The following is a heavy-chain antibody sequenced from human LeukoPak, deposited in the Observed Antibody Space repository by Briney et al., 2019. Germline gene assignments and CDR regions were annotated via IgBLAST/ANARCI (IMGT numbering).Heavy chain of an antibody. CDR2: IYTSGST. CDR3: ARDSGSSPLFDY. D-gene: IGHD1-26*01. V-gene: IGHV4-4*07. J-gene: IGHJ4*02. CDR1: GGSISSYY. Sequence: SETLSLTCTVSGGSISSYYWSWIRQPAGKGLEWIGRIYTSGSTNYNPSLRSQVTMSVDTSKNQFSLKLSSVTAADTAVYYCARDSGSSPLFDYWGQGTMVTVSS.